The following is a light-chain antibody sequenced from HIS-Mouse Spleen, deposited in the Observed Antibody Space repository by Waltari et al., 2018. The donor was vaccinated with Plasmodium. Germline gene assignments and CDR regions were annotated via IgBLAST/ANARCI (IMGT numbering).Light chain of an antibody. CDR1: SSAVGGYNF. CDR3: SSYAGSNNLV. J-gene: IGLJ2*01. CDR2: EVS. Sequence: QSALTQPPSASGSPGQSVTLSCTGPSSAVGGYNFVAWYQQHPGKAPKRMIYEVSKRPSGVPDRFSGSKSGNTASLTVSGLQAEDEADYYCSSYAGSNNLVFGGGTKLTVL. V-gene: IGLV2-8*01.